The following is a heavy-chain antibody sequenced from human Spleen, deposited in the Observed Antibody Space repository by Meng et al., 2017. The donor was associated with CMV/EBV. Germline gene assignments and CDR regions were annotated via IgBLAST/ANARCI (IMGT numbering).Heavy chain of an antibody. J-gene: IGHJ4*02. V-gene: IGHV3-21*01. CDR3: ARPPRGVTTGCAY. Sequence: SCAASGFTFSSYSMNWVRQAPGKGLEWVSSISSSSSYIYYADSVKGRFTISRDNSKNTLYLQMNSLRAEDTAVYYCARPPRGVTTGCAYWGQGTLVTVSS. D-gene: IGHD4-11*01. CDR2: ISSSSSYI. CDR1: GFTFSSYS.